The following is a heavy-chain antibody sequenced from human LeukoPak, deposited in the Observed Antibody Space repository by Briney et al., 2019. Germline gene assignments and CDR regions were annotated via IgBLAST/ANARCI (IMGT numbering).Heavy chain of an antibody. J-gene: IGHJ6*03. V-gene: IGHV4-4*07. CDR2: IDTSGST. CDR3: ARTPLMESYYYYMDV. D-gene: IGHD2-8*01. Sequence: SETLSLTCTVSGGSISSYYWSWIRQPTGKGLEWIGRIDTSGSTNYNPSLKSRVTMSVDTSQNQFSLTLSSVTAADTAVYYCARTPLMESYYYYMDVWGKGTTVTVSS. CDR1: GGSISSYY.